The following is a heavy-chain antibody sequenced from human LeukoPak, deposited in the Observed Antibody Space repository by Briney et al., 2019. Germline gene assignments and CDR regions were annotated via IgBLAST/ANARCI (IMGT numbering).Heavy chain of an antibody. V-gene: IGHV4-39*01. CDR2: IYYSGST. J-gene: IGHJ4*02. CDR3: ARLSSIWILDY. D-gene: IGHD6-13*01. CDR1: GGSISSSNYF. Sequence: PSETLSLTCTVSGGSISSSNYFWGWIRQPPGKGLEWIGSIYYSGSTYYNPSLKSRVTISVDTSKNQFSLNLNSVTAADTAVYYCARLSSIWILDYWGQGTLVTVSS.